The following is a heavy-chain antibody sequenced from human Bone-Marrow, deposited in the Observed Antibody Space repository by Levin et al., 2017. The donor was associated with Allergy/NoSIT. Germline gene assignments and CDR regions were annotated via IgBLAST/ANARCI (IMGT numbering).Heavy chain of an antibody. CDR2: VSGNGATT. V-gene: IGHV3-23*01. CDR1: GFSIDTYA. CDR3: AKSSGTWHRNSWFDP. D-gene: IGHD1-14*01. Sequence: GGSLRLSCAASGFSIDTYAMTWVRQAPGQGLEWVSGVSGNGATTYYADSVKGRFTMSRDLARNPLILQMANLRADDTAVYYCAKSSGTWHRNSWFDPWGQGTLVTVSS. J-gene: IGHJ5*02.